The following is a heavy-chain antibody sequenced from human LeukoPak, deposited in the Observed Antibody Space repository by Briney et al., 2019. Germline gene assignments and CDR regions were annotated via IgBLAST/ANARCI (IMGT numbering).Heavy chain of an antibody. D-gene: IGHD3-16*02. Sequence: SETLSLTCTVSGGSIDSNHHCWGWVRQPPGKGLEWIGDIFYSGSTNYNPSLKSRVTISVDTSKNQFSLKLSSVTAADTAVYYCARTGNYDYVWGSYRHKSLFDYWGQGTLVTVSS. CDR1: GGSIDSNHHC. V-gene: IGHV4-39*07. J-gene: IGHJ4*02. CDR2: IFYSGST. CDR3: ARTGNYDYVWGSYRHKSLFDY.